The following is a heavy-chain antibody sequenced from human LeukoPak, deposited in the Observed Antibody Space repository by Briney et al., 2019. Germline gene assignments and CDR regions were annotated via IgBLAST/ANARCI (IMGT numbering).Heavy chain of an antibody. CDR2: IYTSGST. J-gene: IGHJ4*02. V-gene: IGHV4-61*02. Sequence: SETLSLTCTVSGGSISSGSYYWSWIRQPAGKGLEWIGRIYTSGSTNYNPSLKSRVTISVDTSKNQFSLKLSSVTAADTAVYYCAAAEREVVRGAIKIPIDYWGQGTLVTVSS. CDR3: AAAEREVVRGAIKIPIDY. CDR1: GGSISSGSYY. D-gene: IGHD3-10*01.